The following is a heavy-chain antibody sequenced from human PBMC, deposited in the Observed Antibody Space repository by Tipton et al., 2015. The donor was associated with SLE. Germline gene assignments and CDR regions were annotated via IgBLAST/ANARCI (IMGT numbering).Heavy chain of an antibody. CDR2: IYYSGST. CDR3: ARGRMEANPDAFDI. D-gene: IGHD2-8*01. V-gene: IGHV4-39*07. CDR1: GGSISSSSYY. Sequence: TLSLTCTVSGGSISSSSYYWGWIRQPPGKGLEWIGSIYYSGSTYYNPSLKSRVTISVDTSKNQFSLKLSSVTAADTAVYYCARGRMEANPDAFDIWGRGTMVTVSS. J-gene: IGHJ3*02.